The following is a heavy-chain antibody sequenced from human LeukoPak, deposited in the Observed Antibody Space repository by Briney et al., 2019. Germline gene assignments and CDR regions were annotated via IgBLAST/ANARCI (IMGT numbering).Heavy chain of an antibody. Sequence: PGWSLRLSCAASGFTFSSYAMHWVRQAPGKGLEWVAVISYDGSNKYYADSVKGRFTISRDNSKNTLYLQMNSLRAEDTAVYYCAIAAAGSFDYWGQGTLVTASS. J-gene: IGHJ4*02. CDR3: AIAAAGSFDY. CDR1: GFTFSSYA. D-gene: IGHD6-13*01. V-gene: IGHV3-30-3*01. CDR2: ISYDGSNK.